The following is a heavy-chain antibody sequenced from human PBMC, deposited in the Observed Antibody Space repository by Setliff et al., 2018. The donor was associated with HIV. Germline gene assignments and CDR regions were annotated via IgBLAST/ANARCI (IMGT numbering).Heavy chain of an antibody. J-gene: IGHJ4*02. CDR3: ARDPHYFDRSGYFSWFYFDF. CDR2: VNHTGST. Sequence: PSETLSLTCAVYGGSFSDYSWSWVRQPPGKGLEWIGEVNHTGSTDYNPSLKSRLTISVDTSNNQFSLRLRSVTAADTAVYYCARDPHYFDRSGYFSWFYFDFWGQGKLVTVSS. D-gene: IGHD3-22*01. V-gene: IGHV4-34*01. CDR1: GGSFSDYS.